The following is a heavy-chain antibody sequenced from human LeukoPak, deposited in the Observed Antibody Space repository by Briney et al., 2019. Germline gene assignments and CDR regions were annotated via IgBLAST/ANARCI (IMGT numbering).Heavy chain of an antibody. CDR2: ISSSSSYI. V-gene: IGHV3-21*04. CDR3: AKDRATLLEGFDY. D-gene: IGHD2-15*01. J-gene: IGHJ4*02. CDR1: GFTFSSYS. Sequence: GGSLRLSCAASGFTFSSYSMNWVRQAPGKGLEWVSSISSSSSYIYYADSVKGRFTISRDNAKNSLYLQMNSLRAEDTALYYCAKDRATLLEGFDYWGQGTLVTVSS.